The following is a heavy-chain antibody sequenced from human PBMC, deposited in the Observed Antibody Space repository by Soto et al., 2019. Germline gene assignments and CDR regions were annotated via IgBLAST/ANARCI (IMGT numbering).Heavy chain of an antibody. CDR3: ARASGCYPHYYYGMDV. J-gene: IGHJ6*02. D-gene: IGHD6-19*01. CDR2: ISAYNGNT. CDR1: GYTFTSYG. V-gene: IGHV1-18*01. Sequence: ASVKVSCKASGYTFTSYGISWVRQAPGQGLERKGWISAYNGNTNYAQKLQGRVTMTTDTSTSTTYMELRSLRSDDTTVYYCARASGCYPHYYYGMDVGGQGTTVTVSS.